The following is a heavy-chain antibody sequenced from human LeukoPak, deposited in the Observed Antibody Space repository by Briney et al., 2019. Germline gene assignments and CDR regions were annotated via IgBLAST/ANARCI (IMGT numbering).Heavy chain of an antibody. CDR1: GGSFSCYY. V-gene: IGHV4-34*01. CDR3: ARESYSRSWYGAHSFAY. Sequence: SETLSLTGAVYGGSFSCYYWSWIRQPPGKGLEWIGEINHSGSTNYNPSLKSRVTISVDTSKHQFSLKLSYATAADTAVYYCARESYSRSWYGAHSFAYWGQGTLVTVSS. CDR2: INHSGST. D-gene: IGHD6-13*01. J-gene: IGHJ4*02.